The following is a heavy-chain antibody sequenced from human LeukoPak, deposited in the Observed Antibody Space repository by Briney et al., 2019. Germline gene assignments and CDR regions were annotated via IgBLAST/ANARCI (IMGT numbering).Heavy chain of an antibody. CDR1: GESFSGYY. D-gene: IGHD1-26*01. CDR3: ARGQFWRGSEIRV. J-gene: IGHJ4*02. Sequence: SETLSLTCRVDGESFSGYYWIWIRQPPGKGLEWIGEINHRGSTNYNPSLKSRVTLSVDTSNRQFSLNVTSMTAADTAMCYCARGQFWRGSEIRVWGQGTLVTVSS. V-gene: IGHV4-34*01. CDR2: INHRGST.